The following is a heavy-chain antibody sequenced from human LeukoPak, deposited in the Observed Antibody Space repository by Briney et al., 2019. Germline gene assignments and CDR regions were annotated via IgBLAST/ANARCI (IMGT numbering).Heavy chain of an antibody. CDR3: ARDPQDGNGEYFQH. CDR2: VWYDGSDK. V-gene: IGHV3-33*01. CDR1: GFTFSSYG. D-gene: IGHD1-1*01. J-gene: IGHJ1*01. Sequence: GGSLRLSCAASGFTFSSYGMHWVRQAPGKGLEWVAVVWYDGSDKYYADSVKGRFTISRDNSKKTLYLQMNSLRAEDTAVYYCARDPQDGNGEYFQHWGQGTLVTVSS.